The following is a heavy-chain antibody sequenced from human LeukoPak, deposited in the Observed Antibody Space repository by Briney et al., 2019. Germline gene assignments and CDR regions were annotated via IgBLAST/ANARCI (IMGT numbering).Heavy chain of an antibody. CDR1: GYSISSGYY. V-gene: IGHV4-38-2*01. CDR2: IYYSGST. Sequence: PSETLSLTCAVSGYSISSGYYWGWIRQPPGKGLEWIGSIYYSGSTYYNPSLKSRVTISVDTSKNQFSLKLSTVTAADTAVYYCARHVAARPGLDFDYWGQGTLVTVSS. J-gene: IGHJ4*02. CDR3: ARHVAARPGLDFDY. D-gene: IGHD6-6*01.